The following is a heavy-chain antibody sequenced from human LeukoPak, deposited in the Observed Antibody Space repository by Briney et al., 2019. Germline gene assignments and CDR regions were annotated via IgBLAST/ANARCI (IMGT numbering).Heavy chain of an antibody. Sequence: PGGSLRLSCAASGFTFSSYWMSWVRQAPGKGLEWVANIKQDGSEKYYVDSVKGRFTISRDNAKSTVYLQMNSLRAEDTAVYFCARDRYYIFDYWGQGAPVTVSS. CDR3: ARDRYYIFDY. CDR1: GFTFSSYW. J-gene: IGHJ4*02. CDR2: IKQDGSEK. V-gene: IGHV3-7*01. D-gene: IGHD3-10*01.